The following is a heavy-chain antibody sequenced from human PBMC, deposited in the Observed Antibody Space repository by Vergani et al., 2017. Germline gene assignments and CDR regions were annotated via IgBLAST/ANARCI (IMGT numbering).Heavy chain of an antibody. J-gene: IGHJ3*02. Sequence: QVQLVESGGGVVQPGRSLRLSCAASGFTFSSYAMHWVRQAPGQGLEWVAVISYDGSNKYYADSVKGRFTISRDNSKNTLYLQMNSLRAEDTAVYYCARAAGRSEAPVDAFDIWGQGTMVTVSS. V-gene: IGHV3-30-3*01. CDR1: GFTFSSYA. CDR2: ISYDGSNK. D-gene: IGHD3-10*01. CDR3: ARAAGRSEAPVDAFDI.